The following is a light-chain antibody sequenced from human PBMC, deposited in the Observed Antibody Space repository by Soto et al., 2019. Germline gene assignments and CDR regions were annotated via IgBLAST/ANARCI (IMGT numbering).Light chain of an antibody. CDR2: DAS. V-gene: IGKV3-11*01. CDR3: QQRSNSPPTWT. Sequence: EIVLTQSPGTLSLSPGDRATLSCRASQSIGTYLAWYQQKPGQAPRLLIYDASNRAAGIPARFSGSGSGTDFTLTISSLEPEDFAVYFCQQRSNSPPTWTFGQGTKVEIK. CDR1: QSIGTY. J-gene: IGKJ1*01.